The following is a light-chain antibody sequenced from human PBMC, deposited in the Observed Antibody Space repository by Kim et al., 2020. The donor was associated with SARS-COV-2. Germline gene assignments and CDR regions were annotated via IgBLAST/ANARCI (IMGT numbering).Light chain of an antibody. CDR2: DVS. V-gene: IGLV2-11*01. J-gene: IGLJ3*02. Sequence: GQSPTLSCPGPSSDVGGYNYVSWYQQHPGKAPKLMIYDVSKRPSGVPDRFSGSKSGNTASLTISGLQAEDEADYYCCSYAGSYTWVFGGGTQLTVL. CDR1: SSDVGGYNY. CDR3: CSYAGSYTWV.